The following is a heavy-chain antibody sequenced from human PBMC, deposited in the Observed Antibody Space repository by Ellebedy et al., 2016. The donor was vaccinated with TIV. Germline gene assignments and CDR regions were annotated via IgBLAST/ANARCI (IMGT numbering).Heavy chain of an antibody. CDR3: ARDPGGGGDFGDNWFDP. V-gene: IGHV3-66*01. Sequence: PGGSLRLSCEASGIIVSDYFMNWVRQAPGKGLEWVSVLYPDAKKNYTDSVNGRFIVSRDNSKNTLYLQMNSLRAEDTAVYYCARDPGGGGDFGDNWFDPWGQGTLVTVSS. D-gene: IGHD2-21*01. J-gene: IGHJ5*02. CDR1: GIIVSDYF. CDR2: LYPDAKK.